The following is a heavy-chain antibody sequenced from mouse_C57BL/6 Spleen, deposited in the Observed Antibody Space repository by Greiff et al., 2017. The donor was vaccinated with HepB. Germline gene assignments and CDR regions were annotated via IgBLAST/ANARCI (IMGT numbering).Heavy chain of an antibody. Sequence: VKLMESGAELARPGASVKLSCKASGYTFTSYGISWVKQRTGQGLEWIGEIYPRSGNTYYNEKFKGKATLTADKSSSTEYMELRSLTSEDSAVYFGARSDGLDYYGSSYFDYWGQGTTLTVSS. CDR3: ARSDGLDYYGSSYFDY. V-gene: IGHV1-81*01. J-gene: IGHJ2*01. CDR2: IYPRSGNT. D-gene: IGHD1-1*01. CDR1: GYTFTSYG.